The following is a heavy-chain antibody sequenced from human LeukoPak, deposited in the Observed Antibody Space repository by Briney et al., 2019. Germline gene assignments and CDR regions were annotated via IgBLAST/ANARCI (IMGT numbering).Heavy chain of an antibody. CDR1: GGSFSGYY. Sequence: PSETLSLTCAVYGGSFSGYYWSWIRQPPGKGLEWIGEINHSGSTNYNPSLKSRVTISADTSKNQFSLKLSSVTAADTAVYYCARWYSSSWGFVFDIWGQGTMVTVSS. CDR2: INHSGST. D-gene: IGHD6-13*01. CDR3: ARWYSSSWGFVFDI. V-gene: IGHV4-34*01. J-gene: IGHJ3*02.